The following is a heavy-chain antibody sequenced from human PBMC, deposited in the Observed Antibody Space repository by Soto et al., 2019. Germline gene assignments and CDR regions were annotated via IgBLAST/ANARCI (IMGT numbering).Heavy chain of an antibody. CDR2: IYYSGST. V-gene: IGHV4-30-4*01. CDR1: GGSISSGDYY. D-gene: IGHD2-2*01. Sequence: SETLSLTCTVSGGSISSGDYYWSWIRQPPGKGLEWIGYIYYSGSTYYNPSLKSRVTISVDTSKNQFSLKLSSVTAADTAVYYCARGPSDIVLVPAAIDYWGQGTLVTVSS. J-gene: IGHJ4*02. CDR3: ARGPSDIVLVPAAIDY.